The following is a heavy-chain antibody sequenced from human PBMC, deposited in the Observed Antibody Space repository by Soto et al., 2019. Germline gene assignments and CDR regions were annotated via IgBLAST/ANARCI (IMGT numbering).Heavy chain of an antibody. D-gene: IGHD3-22*01. V-gene: IGHV4-59*08. CDR3: GSHSWIIVATNASVY. Sequence: TGGSLRLSCAASGFTFSNAWMNWVRQAPGKGLEWIGYIYSSGSTKYNPSLKSRVTISADTSKNQFSLKLSSVTASDTAVYYCGSHSWIIVATNASVYWGQGTLVTV. J-gene: IGHJ4*02. CDR2: IYSSGST. CDR1: GFTFSNAW.